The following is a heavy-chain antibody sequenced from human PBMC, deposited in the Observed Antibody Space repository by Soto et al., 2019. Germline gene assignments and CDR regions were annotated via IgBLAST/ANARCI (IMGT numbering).Heavy chain of an antibody. D-gene: IGHD6-13*01. J-gene: IGHJ4*02. V-gene: IGHV3-73*01. CDR2: IRSKANSYAT. Sequence: GGSLRLSCAASGFTFSGSAMHWVRQASGKGLEWVGRIRSKANSYATAYAASVKGRFTISRDDSKNTAYLQMNSLKTEDTAVYYCTTSIAAAVPNNVGYWGQGTLVTVSS. CDR3: TTSIAAAVPNNVGY. CDR1: GFTFSGSA.